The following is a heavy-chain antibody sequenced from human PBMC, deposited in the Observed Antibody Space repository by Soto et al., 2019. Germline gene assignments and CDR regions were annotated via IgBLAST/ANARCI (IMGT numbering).Heavy chain of an antibody. V-gene: IGHV5-51*01. Sequence: GESLKISCQVSGYTFTIYWIGWVRQMPGKGLEWMGIIYPSDSDTRYSPSFQGQVTISADQSINTAYLQWDSLKASDTAIYYCAGRANTVADHFDLWGQGTPVTVSS. J-gene: IGHJ4*02. D-gene: IGHD4-17*01. CDR1: GYTFTIYW. CDR2: IYPSDSDT. CDR3: AGRANTVADHFDL.